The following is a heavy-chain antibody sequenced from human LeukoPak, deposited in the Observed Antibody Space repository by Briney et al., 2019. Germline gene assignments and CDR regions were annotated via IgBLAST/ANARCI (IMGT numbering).Heavy chain of an antibody. CDR1: GFTFSNYA. D-gene: IGHD4-23*01. Sequence: GGSLRLSCAASGFTFSNYALHWVRQAPGKGLEWVAVISYDGSNKFYADSVRGRFTISRDNSKNTLFLQMNSLRAEDTAVYYCARSSRELRGYAPWEVMPPFDYWGQGTLVTVSS. V-gene: IGHV3-30*04. CDR3: ARSSRELRGYAPWEVMPPFDY. J-gene: IGHJ4*02. CDR2: ISYDGSNK.